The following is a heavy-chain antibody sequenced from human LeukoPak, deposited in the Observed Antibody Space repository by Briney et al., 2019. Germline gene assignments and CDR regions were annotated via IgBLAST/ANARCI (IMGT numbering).Heavy chain of an antibody. D-gene: IGHD6-19*01. CDR3: ARVGGSGWYNWFDP. Sequence: PGGSLRLSCAASGFTVSSNYMSWVRQAPGKGLEWVSVIHSGGSTYYADSVKGRFTISRDNSKNTLYLQMNSLRAEDTAVYYCARVGGSGWYNWFDPWGQGILVTVSS. J-gene: IGHJ5*02. CDR2: IHSGGST. CDR1: GFTVSSNY. V-gene: IGHV3-66*01.